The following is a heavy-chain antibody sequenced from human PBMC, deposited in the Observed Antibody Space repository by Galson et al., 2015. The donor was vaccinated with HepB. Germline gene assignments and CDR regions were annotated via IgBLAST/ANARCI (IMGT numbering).Heavy chain of an antibody. D-gene: IGHD3-9*01. J-gene: IGHJ6*02. CDR2: ISFDGSYQ. V-gene: IGHV3-30*03. Sequence: SLRLSCAAPGFIFSTFAMHWVRQAPGKGLEWVAFISFDGSYQYYADSVRGRFTISRDNSNNTLSLQMNSLRAEDTALYYCARSVYYDIMSGYIMDVWGQGTTVIVSS. CDR1: GFIFSTFA. CDR3: ARSVYYDIMSGYIMDV.